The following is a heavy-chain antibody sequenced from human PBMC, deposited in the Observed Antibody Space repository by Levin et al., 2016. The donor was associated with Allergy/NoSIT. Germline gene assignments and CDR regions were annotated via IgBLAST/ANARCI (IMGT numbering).Heavy chain of an antibody. Sequence: RQAPGKGLEWIGYIYYSGSTNYNPSLKSRVTISVDTSKNQFSLKLSSVTAADTAVYYCARGEALRYYYYGMDVWGQGTTVTVSS. D-gene: IGHD4-17*01. J-gene: IGHJ6*02. CDR2: IYYSGST. CDR3: ARGEALRYYYYGMDV. V-gene: IGHV4-59*01.